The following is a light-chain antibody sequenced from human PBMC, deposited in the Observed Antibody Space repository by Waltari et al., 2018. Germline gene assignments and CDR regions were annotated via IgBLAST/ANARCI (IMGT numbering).Light chain of an antibody. V-gene: IGKV3-20*01. Sequence: EIVLTQSPGTLSLSPGERATLSCRASQSVSSSYLAWYQQKTGQAPRLLIYGASSRATGIPDRFSGSVSGTDFTLTISRLEPEDFAVYYCQQYGSSPWTFGQGTKVEIK. CDR2: GAS. CDR1: QSVSSSY. J-gene: IGKJ1*01. CDR3: QQYGSSPWT.